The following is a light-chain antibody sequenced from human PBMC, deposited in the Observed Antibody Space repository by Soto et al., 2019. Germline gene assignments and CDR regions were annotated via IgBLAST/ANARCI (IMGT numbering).Light chain of an antibody. CDR3: QQYYTDPE. CDR1: HSIGTW. V-gene: IGKV1-5*01. Sequence: DIQMTQSPSTLSASVGDRVTITCRASHSIGTWLAWYQQKPGKAPNLLISDASSLEGGVPSRFGGSGSGTEFTPTISSLQPDDSATYYCQQYYTDPEFGQGTKVEIK. CDR2: DAS. J-gene: IGKJ1*01.